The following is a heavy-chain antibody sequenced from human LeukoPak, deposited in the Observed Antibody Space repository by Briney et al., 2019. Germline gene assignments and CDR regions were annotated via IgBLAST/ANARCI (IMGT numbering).Heavy chain of an antibody. J-gene: IGHJ4*02. V-gene: IGHV3-30*03. CDR3: ARGSSSYDC. Sequence: GGSLRLSCAASGFTFSSYGMHWVRQAPGKGLEWVAVISYDGSNKYYADSVKGRFTISRDNAKNSLYLQMNSLRAEDTAVYYCARGSSSYDCWGQGTLLTVSS. CDR2: ISYDGSNK. D-gene: IGHD6-13*01. CDR1: GFTFSSYG.